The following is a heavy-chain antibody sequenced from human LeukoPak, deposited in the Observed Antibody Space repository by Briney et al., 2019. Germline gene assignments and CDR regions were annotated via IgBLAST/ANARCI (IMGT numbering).Heavy chain of an antibody. CDR2: INPNSGGA. CDR1: GSSFTGFY. V-gene: IGHV1-2*02. Sequence: ASVQVSCQASGSSFTGFYIHRVRQAPGQGLEWMGWINPNSGGARYSQKFQGRVTMTRDTSISTGYMELSRLRSDDTAVYYCGGSYQYDNGGSRVVIDAFEIWGQGTRVTVSS. CDR3: GGSYQYDNGGSRVVIDAFEI. J-gene: IGHJ3*02. D-gene: IGHD3-22*01.